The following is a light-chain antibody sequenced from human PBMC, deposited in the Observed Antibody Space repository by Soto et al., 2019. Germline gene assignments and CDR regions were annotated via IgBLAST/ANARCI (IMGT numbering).Light chain of an antibody. CDR3: QQYLDWPRT. V-gene: IGKV3-15*01. CDR1: QSVSNSY. J-gene: IGKJ1*01. CDR2: GAS. Sequence: EIVLMQSPGTLSLSPGEGATLSCRASQSVSNSYLAWYQQTPGQAPRLLIYGASNRATGVPDRFSGSGSGTVFTLTISSLQSDDFAVYYCQQYLDWPRTFGQGTKVDI.